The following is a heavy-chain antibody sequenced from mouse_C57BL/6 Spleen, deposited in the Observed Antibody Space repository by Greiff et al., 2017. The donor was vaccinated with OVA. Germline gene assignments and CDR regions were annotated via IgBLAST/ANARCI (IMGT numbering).Heavy chain of an antibody. CDR3: ARDEGLRPGFDY. CDR2: ISYDGSN. D-gene: IGHD2-4*01. CDR1: GYSITSGYY. V-gene: IGHV3-6*01. J-gene: IGHJ2*01. Sequence: EVKLVESGPGLVKPSQSLSLTCSVTGYSITSGYYWNWIRQFPGNKLEWMGYISYDGSNNYNPSLKNRISITRDTSKNQFFLKLNSVTTEDTATYYCARDEGLRPGFDYWGQGTTLTVSS.